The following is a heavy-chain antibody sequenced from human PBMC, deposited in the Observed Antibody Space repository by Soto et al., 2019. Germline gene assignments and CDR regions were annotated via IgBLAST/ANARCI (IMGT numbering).Heavy chain of an antibody. Sequence: PGGSLRLSCAASGFTFSSYAMHWVRQTPGKGLEWVALISYDGTDKYYTDSVKGRFTISRDNSKNTLYLQMNSLRAEDTAVYYCSRDDSDWFFNWGRGTLVTVSS. CDR3: SRDDSDWFFN. CDR2: ISYDGTDK. CDR1: GFTFSSYA. D-gene: IGHD3-9*01. J-gene: IGHJ4*02. V-gene: IGHV3-30-3*01.